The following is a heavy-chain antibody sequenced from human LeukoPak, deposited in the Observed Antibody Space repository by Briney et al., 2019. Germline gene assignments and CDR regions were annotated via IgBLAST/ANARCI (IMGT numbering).Heavy chain of an antibody. CDR2: IWYDRSHT. CDR1: GFTFCRYG. V-gene: IGHV3-30*02. J-gene: IGHJ5*01. CDR3: AKDPLGYCTSASCRYLDS. D-gene: IGHD2-2*01. Sequence: GGTLRLSCAAAGFTFCRYGRHWVRQVPGKGLEWVAFIWYDRSHTDYADSVNGRFTISRDNSMSTLYLQMNSLRAEDTAVFYCAKDPLGYCTSASCRYLDSWGQGTLVTVS.